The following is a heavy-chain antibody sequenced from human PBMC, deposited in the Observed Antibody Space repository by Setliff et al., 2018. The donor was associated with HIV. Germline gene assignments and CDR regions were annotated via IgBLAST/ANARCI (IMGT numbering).Heavy chain of an antibody. V-gene: IGHV1-2*02. Sequence: ASVKVSCKASGYTFIGDYMHWVRQAPGQGLEWMGWINPNSGGTNFAQKFQGRVTMTRDTSISTAYMELSSLRSEDTAVYYCARDWEARADYYDTSGQAQYFQHWGQGTLVTSPQ. CDR3: ARDWEARADYYDTSGQAQYFQH. CDR1: GYTFIGDY. J-gene: IGHJ1*01. D-gene: IGHD3-22*01. CDR2: INPNSGGT.